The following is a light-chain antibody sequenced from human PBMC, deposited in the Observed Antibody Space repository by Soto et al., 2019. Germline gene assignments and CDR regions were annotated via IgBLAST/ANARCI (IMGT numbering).Light chain of an antibody. V-gene: IGKV1-27*01. Sequence: DIHMTQSPSSLSASVGDRVTITCRAIQGISNYLAWYQQKPGKVPKLLIYAASTLQSGVPSRFSGSRSGTDFTLTISSLQPEDVATYYCQKYNSAPWTFGQGTKVEIK. CDR3: QKYNSAPWT. CDR2: AAS. CDR1: QGISNY. J-gene: IGKJ1*01.